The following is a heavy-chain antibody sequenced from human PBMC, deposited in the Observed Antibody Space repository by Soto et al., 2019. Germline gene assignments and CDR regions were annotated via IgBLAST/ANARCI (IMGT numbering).Heavy chain of an antibody. Sequence: QVQLVQSGAELKKPGASVTVSCRSSGDTLNDYCIHWVRQAPGQGLEWMGWINPNSGVTKYAQKFQGWVSMTRDTSIRTVYMQLSRLRSDDTAVYYCARESGGATATLDYYYFYMDVWGTGTTVTVSS. CDR1: GDTLNDYC. CDR2: INPNSGVT. CDR3: ARESGGATATLDYYYFYMDV. D-gene: IGHD5-12*01. J-gene: IGHJ6*03. V-gene: IGHV1-2*04.